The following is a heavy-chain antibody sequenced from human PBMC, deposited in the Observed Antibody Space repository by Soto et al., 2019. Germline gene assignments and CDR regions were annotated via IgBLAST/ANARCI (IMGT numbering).Heavy chain of an antibody. V-gene: IGHV3-33*01. Sequence: QVQLVESGGGVVQPGRSLRLSCAASGFTFSSYGMHWVRQAPGKGLEWVAVIWYDGSNKYYADSVKGRFTISRDNSKNTLYLQMNSLRAEDTAVYYCARDCVVAGTIGVHDYWGQGTLVTVSS. CDR1: GFTFSSYG. J-gene: IGHJ4*02. CDR2: IWYDGSNK. CDR3: ARDCVVAGTIGVHDY. D-gene: IGHD6-19*01.